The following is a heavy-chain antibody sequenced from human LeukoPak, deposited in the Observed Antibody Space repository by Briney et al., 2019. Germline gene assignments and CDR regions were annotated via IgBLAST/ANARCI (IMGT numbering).Heavy chain of an antibody. CDR3: ARSYTPFAAHWFDP. D-gene: IGHD3-16*01. CDR1: GYTFTSYA. V-gene: IGHV1-69*13. Sequence: SVKVSCKASGYTFTSYAMNWVRQAPGQGLEWMGGIIPIFGTANYAQKFQGRVTITADESTSTAYMELSSLRSEDTAVYYCARSYTPFAAHWFDPWGQGTLVTVSS. CDR2: IIPIFGTA. J-gene: IGHJ5*02.